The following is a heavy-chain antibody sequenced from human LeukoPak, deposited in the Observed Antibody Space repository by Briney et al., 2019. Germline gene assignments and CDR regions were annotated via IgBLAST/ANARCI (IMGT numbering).Heavy chain of an antibody. CDR1: GYIFMNYS. CDR3: ARSGFWTDHPAFDI. CDR2: IKTKTGNA. D-gene: IGHD3/OR15-3a*01. V-gene: IGHV7-4-1*02. J-gene: IGHJ3*02. Sequence: ASVKVSCKAAGYIFMNYSVNCVRQAPGQGPEGRGWIKTKTGNATYAQDFRGRFVFYLDTSVATAYLQISSLTDEDTAVYYCARSGFWTDHPAFDIWGQGTMVTVSS.